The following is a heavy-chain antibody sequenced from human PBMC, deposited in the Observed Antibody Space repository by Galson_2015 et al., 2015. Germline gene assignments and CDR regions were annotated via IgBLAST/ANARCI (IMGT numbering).Heavy chain of an antibody. V-gene: IGHV3-23*01. Sequence: SLRLSCAASGFTFSSYAMSWVRQAPGKGLEWVSAISGSGGSTYYADSVKGRFTISRDNSKNTLYLQMNSLRAEDTAVYYCAKELGYCSSTSCRSVGYDAFDIWGQGTMVTVSS. CDR1: GFTFSSYA. J-gene: IGHJ3*02. CDR3: AKELGYCSSTSCRSVGYDAFDI. CDR2: ISGSGGST. D-gene: IGHD2-2*01.